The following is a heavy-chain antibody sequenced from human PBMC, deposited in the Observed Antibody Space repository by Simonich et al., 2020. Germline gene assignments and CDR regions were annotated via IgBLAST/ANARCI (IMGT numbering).Heavy chain of an antibody. CDR1: GYTFTGYY. CDR2: INPNSGGT. Sequence: QVQLVQSGAEVKKPGASVKVSCKASGYTFTGYYMHWVRQAPGHGLGWRGWINPNSGGTNYAQKFQGRVTMTRDTSISTAYMELSRLRSDDTAVYYCARGALTGDYYYMDVWGKGTTVTVSS. J-gene: IGHJ6*03. D-gene: IGHD7-27*01. CDR3: ARGALTGDYYYMDV. V-gene: IGHV1-2*02.